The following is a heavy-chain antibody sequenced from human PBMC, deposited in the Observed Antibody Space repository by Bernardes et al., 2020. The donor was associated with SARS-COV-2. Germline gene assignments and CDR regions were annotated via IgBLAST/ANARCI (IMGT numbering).Heavy chain of an antibody. CDR1: GFTVSDTW. D-gene: IGHD3-10*01. CDR2: IKRKSDDGTT. Sequence: GGTLRLSCAASGFTVSDTWMSWLRQAPGMKLEWIGLIKRKSDDGTTDYAAPVKGRFTISRDDSKNTLSLHINSLRSEDTAVYYCATGGHYFGDWGLGTLVTDSS. CDR3: ATGGHYFGD. J-gene: IGHJ4*02. V-gene: IGHV3-15*01.